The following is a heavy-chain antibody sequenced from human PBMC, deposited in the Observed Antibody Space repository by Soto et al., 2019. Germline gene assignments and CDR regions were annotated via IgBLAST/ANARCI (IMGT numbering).Heavy chain of an antibody. CDR3: ARGKYSSSWHKVGRTYYYYGMDV. CDR2: IYYSGST. J-gene: IGHJ6*02. D-gene: IGHD6-13*01. CDR1: GGSISSSSYY. V-gene: IGHV4-39*01. Sequence: SETLSLTCTVSGGSISSSSYYWGWIRQPPGKGLEWIGSIYYSGSTYYNPSLKSRVTISVDTSKNQFSLKLSSVTAADTAVYYCARGKYSSSWHKVGRTYYYYGMDVWGQGTTVTVSS.